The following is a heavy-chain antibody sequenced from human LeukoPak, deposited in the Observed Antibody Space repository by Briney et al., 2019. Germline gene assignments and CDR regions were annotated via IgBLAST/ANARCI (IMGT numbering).Heavy chain of an antibody. V-gene: IGHV3-23*01. CDR2: ISSGGST. Sequence: GGSLRLSCAASGFTFSSYEMNWVRQAPGKGLEWVSYISSGGSTYYADSVKGRFSISRDKSKNTLYLQMNSLRVEETAVYYCAKTGATGYYFDYWGQGTLVTVSS. CDR1: GFTFSSYE. D-gene: IGHD6-13*01. CDR3: AKTGATGYYFDY. J-gene: IGHJ4*02.